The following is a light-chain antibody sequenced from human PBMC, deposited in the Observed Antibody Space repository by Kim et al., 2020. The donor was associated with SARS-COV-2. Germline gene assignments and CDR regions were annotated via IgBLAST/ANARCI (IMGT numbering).Light chain of an antibody. CDR2: KAS. J-gene: IGKJ1*01. CDR1: QSIRTS. V-gene: IGKV1-5*03. Sequence: ASVGDRVTITCRASQSIRTSLAWHQQKPGKAPQVLIYKASAVENGVSSRFSGSGSGTEFTLTISSLQPDDFATYYCQHYINYPWTFGQGTKVDIK. CDR3: QHYINYPWT.